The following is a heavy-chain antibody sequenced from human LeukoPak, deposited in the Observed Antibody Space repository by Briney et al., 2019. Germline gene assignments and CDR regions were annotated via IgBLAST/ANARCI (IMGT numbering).Heavy chain of an antibody. CDR3: ARGGDVYSGYDYVPFDY. D-gene: IGHD5-12*01. V-gene: IGHV4-4*07. Sequence: PSETLSLTCTVSGGSISSYYWSWIRQPAGKGLEWIGHIYTSGSTNYNPSLKSRVTISVDTSKNQFSLKLSSVTAADTAVYYCARGGDVYSGYDYVPFDYWGQGTLVTVSS. J-gene: IGHJ4*02. CDR1: GGSISSYY. CDR2: IYTSGST.